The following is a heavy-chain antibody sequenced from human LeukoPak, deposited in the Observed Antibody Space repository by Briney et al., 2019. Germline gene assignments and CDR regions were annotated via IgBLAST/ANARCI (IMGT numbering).Heavy chain of an antibody. CDR3: ARVGSSYYDSSGYYYPGYFDY. V-gene: IGHV4-59*01. CDR1: GGSISSYY. D-gene: IGHD3-22*01. J-gene: IGHJ4*02. Sequence: PSETLSLTCTVSGGSISSYYWNWIRQPPGKGLEWIGYIYYSGSTNYNPSLKSRITMSVDTSKNQFSLRLSSVTAADTAVYYCARVGSSYYDSSGYYYPGYFDYWGQGTLVTVSS. CDR2: IYYSGST.